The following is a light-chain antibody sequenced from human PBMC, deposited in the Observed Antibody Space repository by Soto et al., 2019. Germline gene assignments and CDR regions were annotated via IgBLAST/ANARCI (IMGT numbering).Light chain of an antibody. CDR1: QSLVYRDGNTY. Sequence: DVVMTQSPLSLPVTLGQPASISCRSSQSLVYRDGNTYLNWFQQRPGQSPRRLIYKISNRDPGVPDRFSGSGSGTDFALKISRVEAEDVGVYYCMQGTHRPTTFGQGTRLEIK. J-gene: IGKJ5*01. CDR3: MQGTHRPTT. CDR2: KIS. V-gene: IGKV2-30*01.